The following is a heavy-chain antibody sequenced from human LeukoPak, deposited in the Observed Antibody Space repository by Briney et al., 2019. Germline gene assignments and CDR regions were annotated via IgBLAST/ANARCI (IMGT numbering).Heavy chain of an antibody. V-gene: IGHV4-59*01. D-gene: IGHD5-18*01. J-gene: IGHJ6*03. CDR3: ARTTEGGYTYDYFYYYYMDV. CDR2: IYYSGST. Sequence: SETLSLTCTVSGGSISSYYWSWIRQPPGKGLEWIGYIYYSGSTNYNPSLKSRVTISVDSSKNQFTLKLSSVTAADTAVYYCARTTEGGYTYDYFYYYYMDVWGKGTTVTISS. CDR1: GGSISSYY.